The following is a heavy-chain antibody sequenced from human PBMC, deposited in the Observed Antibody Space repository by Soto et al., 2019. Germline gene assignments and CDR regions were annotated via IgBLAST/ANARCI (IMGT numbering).Heavy chain of an antibody. CDR3: ARGGGGSSPLDY. Sequence: SGPTLVNPTETLTLTCTVSGFSLSNARMGVSWIRQPPGKALEWLAHIFSNDEKSYSTSLKSRLTISKDTSKSQVVLTMTSMDPVGTATYYCARGGGGSSPLDYWGQGTLVTVSS. CDR2: IFSNDEK. D-gene: IGHD6-6*01. J-gene: IGHJ4*02. V-gene: IGHV2-26*01. CDR1: GFSLSNARMG.